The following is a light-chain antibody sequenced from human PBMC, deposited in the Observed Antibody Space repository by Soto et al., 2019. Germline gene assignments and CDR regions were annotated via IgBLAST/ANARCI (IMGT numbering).Light chain of an antibody. Sequence: DIQMTQSPSSLSASVGDRVTITCRASQGISNFLAWYQQRPGQVPKLLIYAASTLQSGVPSRFSASGSGTDFTLTISSLQHEDVATYYCQRYNGASTFGQGTTGEIK. CDR1: QGISNF. CDR2: AAS. CDR3: QRYNGAST. V-gene: IGKV1-27*01. J-gene: IGKJ1*01.